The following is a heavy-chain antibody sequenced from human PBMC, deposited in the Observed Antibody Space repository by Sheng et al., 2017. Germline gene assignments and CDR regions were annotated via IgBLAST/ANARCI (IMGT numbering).Heavy chain of an antibody. J-gene: IGHJ5*02. CDR2: IYPGDSDT. Sequence: EVQLVQSGAEVKKPGESLKISCKGSGYSFTSYWIGWVRQMPGKGLEWMGIIYPGDSDTRYSPSFQGQVTISADKSISTAYLQWSSLKASDTAMYYCARSIDLRFLEWSSDYNWFDPWGQGTLVTVSS. CDR3: ARSIDLRFLEWSSDYNWFDP. V-gene: IGHV5-51*01. CDR1: GYSFTSYW. D-gene: IGHD3-3*01.